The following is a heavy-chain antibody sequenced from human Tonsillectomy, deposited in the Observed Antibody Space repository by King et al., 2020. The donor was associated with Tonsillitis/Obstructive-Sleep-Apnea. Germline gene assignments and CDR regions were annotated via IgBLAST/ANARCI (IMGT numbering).Heavy chain of an antibody. J-gene: IGHJ5*02. CDR2: ISYDGSNK. V-gene: IGHV3-30*18. CDR1: GFTFSSYG. D-gene: IGHD2-2*01. Sequence: VQLVESGGGVVQPGRSLRLSCAASGFTFSSYGMHWVRQAPGKGLEWVAVISYDGSNKYYADSVKGRFTISRDNSKNTLYLQMNSLRAEDTAVYYCAKDLPPLSIVVVPAANWFDPWGQGTLVTVSS. CDR3: AKDLPPLSIVVVPAANWFDP.